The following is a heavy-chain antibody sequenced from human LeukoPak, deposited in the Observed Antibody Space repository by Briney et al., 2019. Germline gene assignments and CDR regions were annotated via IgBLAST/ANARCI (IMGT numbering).Heavy chain of an antibody. V-gene: IGHV3-21*01. CDR2: ISSSSSYI. J-gene: IGHJ4*02. CDR1: GFTFSSYS. Sequence: GGSLRLSCAASGFTFSSYSMNWVRQAPGKGLGWVSSISSSSSYIYYADSVKGRFTISRDNAKNSLYLQMNSLRAEDTAVYYCARDSVMITFGGVIYYFDYWGQGTLVTVSP. CDR3: ARDSVMITFGGVIYYFDY. D-gene: IGHD3-16*01.